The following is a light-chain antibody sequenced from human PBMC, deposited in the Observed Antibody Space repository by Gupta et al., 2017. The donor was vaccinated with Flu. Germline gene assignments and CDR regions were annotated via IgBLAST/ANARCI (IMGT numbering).Light chain of an antibody. Sequence: ENVLTQSPGTLSLSPGESATLSCRASQSVANSHLAWHQQKPGQAPRLVIHGISNRATGIPYRCGGSGSGTDFTLTISRLEPEDFAVYFCQQYDTSPLTFGGGTRVEIK. CDR1: QSVANSH. J-gene: IGKJ4*01. V-gene: IGKV3-20*01. CDR2: GIS. CDR3: QQYDTSPLT.